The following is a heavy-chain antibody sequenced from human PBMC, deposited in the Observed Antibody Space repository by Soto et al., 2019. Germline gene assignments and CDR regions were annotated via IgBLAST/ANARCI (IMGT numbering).Heavy chain of an antibody. J-gene: IGHJ3*02. CDR1: GFTFSIYS. Sequence: EVQLVESGGGLVKPGGSLRLSCAASGFTFSIYSMTWVRQAPGKGLEWVSSIDSSSNYIYNADSVKGRFTISRENAKNSVYLQMNRLRVEDTAVYFCAREAHFYGRSDVYDIWGQGTMVTVSS. CDR2: IDSSSNYI. CDR3: AREAHFYGRSDVYDI. V-gene: IGHV3-21*06. D-gene: IGHD4-17*01.